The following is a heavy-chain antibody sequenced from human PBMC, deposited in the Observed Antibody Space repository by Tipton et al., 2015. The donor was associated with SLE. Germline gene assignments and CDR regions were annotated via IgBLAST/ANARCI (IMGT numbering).Heavy chain of an antibody. CDR2: INHSGST. Sequence: TLSLTCTVSGGSISSYYWSWIRQPPGKGLEWIGEINHSGSTNYNPSLKSRVTISVDTSKNQFSLKLSSVTAADTAVYYWARAQNSSMGYWGQGTLVTVSS. CDR3: ARAQNSSMGY. D-gene: IGHD1-7*01. J-gene: IGHJ4*02. V-gene: IGHV4-34*01. CDR1: GGSISSYY.